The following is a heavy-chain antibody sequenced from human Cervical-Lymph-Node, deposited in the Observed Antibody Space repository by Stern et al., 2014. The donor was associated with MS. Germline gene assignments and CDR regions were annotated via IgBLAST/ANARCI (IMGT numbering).Heavy chain of an antibody. Sequence: VQLVESGAGLVKPGASLRLSCAASGFPFSSYRMNWVRQAPGQGLEWVSSIDSSSDYIYYADSLRGRFTISRDNAKNSLFLQMNSLRVEDTAVYYCARGGRGPATLLFFQHWGQGTLLTVSS. V-gene: IGHV3-21*01. J-gene: IGHJ1*01. D-gene: IGHD2-15*01. CDR1: GFPFSSYR. CDR2: IDSSSDYI. CDR3: ARGGRGPATLLFFQH.